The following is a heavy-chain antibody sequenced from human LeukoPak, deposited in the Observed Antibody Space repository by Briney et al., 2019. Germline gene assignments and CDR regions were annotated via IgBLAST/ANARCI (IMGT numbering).Heavy chain of an antibody. CDR3: ARDYGDIPPDWYYDL. D-gene: IGHD4-17*01. J-gene: IGHJ2*01. V-gene: IGHV4-4*02. CDR2: IYHSGST. Sequence: SGTLSLTCAVSGGSISSSNWWSWVRQPPGKGLEWIGEIYHSGSTTYNPSLKSRVTISVDTSKNQFSLKLRSVTAADTAVYYCARDYGDIPPDWYYDLWGRGTLVTVSS. CDR1: GGSISSSNW.